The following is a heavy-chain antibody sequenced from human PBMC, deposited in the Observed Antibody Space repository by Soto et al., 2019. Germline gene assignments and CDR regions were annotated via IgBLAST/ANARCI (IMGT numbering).Heavy chain of an antibody. CDR3: AKDEYYYSRSGYYIFDS. CDR2: ISHDGTNK. D-gene: IGHD3-22*01. CDR1: GFTLSAYG. J-gene: IGHJ4*02. V-gene: IGHV3-30*18. Sequence: PGRSRRLSCEVSGFTLSAYGMHWVRQAPGNGLEWVAAISHDGTNKNYGDSVKGRFTISRDNSKKTLYLQMNSLRPEDTALYYCAKDEYYYSRSGYYIFDSWGQGTLVTVSS.